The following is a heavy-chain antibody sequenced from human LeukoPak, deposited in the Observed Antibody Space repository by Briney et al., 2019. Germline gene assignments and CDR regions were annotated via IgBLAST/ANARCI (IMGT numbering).Heavy chain of an antibody. V-gene: IGHV1-46*01. CDR2: ISPSGGST. CDR3: ARGRGSGTYYLDY. Sequence: ASVKVSCKASGYTLTSYYMHWVRQAPGQGLEWMGIISPSGGSTTHAQKFRGRLTMTRDMSTSTVYMELSSLRSEDTAVYYCARGRGSGTYYLDYWGQGTLVTVSS. J-gene: IGHJ4*02. D-gene: IGHD3-10*01. CDR1: GYTLTSYY.